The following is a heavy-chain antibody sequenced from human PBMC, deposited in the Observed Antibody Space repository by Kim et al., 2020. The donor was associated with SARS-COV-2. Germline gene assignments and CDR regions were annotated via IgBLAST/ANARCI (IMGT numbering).Heavy chain of an antibody. J-gene: IGHJ4*02. CDR1: GGSISSSSYY. CDR2: IYYSVST. Sequence: SETLSLTCTVSGGSISSSSYYWGWIRQPPGKGLEWIGRIYYSVSTYYNPSLKSRVTISVDTSKNQYSLKLSSVTAADTAVYYCATGERDIATAGHPFDYWGQGTLVTVSS. V-gene: IGHV4-39*01. CDR3: ATGERDIATAGHPFDY. D-gene: IGHD6-13*01.